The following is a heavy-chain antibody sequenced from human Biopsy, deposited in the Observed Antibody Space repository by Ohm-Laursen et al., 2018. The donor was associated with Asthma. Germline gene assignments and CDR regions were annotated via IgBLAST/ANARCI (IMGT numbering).Heavy chain of an antibody. J-gene: IGHJ6*02. CDR1: GFTFSSYG. Sequence: SLRLSCSASGFTFSSYGMYWVRQAPGKGLEWMAVISYDGSNKYYADSVKGRFTISRDNSKNTLYLQMNSLRAEDTAVYYCARDILFQHGSSWYYYYYGMDVWGQGTTVTVSS. D-gene: IGHD6-13*01. CDR3: ARDILFQHGSSWYYYYYGMDV. CDR2: ISYDGSNK. V-gene: IGHV3-30*03.